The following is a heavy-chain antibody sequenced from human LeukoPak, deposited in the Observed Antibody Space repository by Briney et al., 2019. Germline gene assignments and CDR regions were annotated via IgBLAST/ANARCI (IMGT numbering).Heavy chain of an antibody. D-gene: IGHD6-13*01. CDR2: IFYTGST. CDR1: GVSIHSYY. Sequence: PSETLSLTCTVSGVSIHSYYWSWVRQPPARALEWIEHIFYTGSTTYTPSLTTRRTISLDTAKNQFFLKLSAVTAADTAGYFFARDPAAWDYWGQGTLVTVPS. CDR3: ARDPAAWDY. J-gene: IGHJ4*02. V-gene: IGHV4-59*08.